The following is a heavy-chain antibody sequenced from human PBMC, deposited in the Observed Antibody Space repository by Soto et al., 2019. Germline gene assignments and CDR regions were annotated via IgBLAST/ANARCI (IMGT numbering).Heavy chain of an antibody. CDR3: ARPDCSSTSCLDAFDI. CDR2: ISAYNGNT. J-gene: IGHJ3*02. Sequence: ASVKVSCKASGYTFTSYGISWVRQAPGQGLEWMGWISAYNGNTNYAQKHQGRVNMTTDTSTSTAYMELRSLRSDDTVLYYCARPDCSSTSCLDAFDIWGQGTMVTVSS. CDR1: GYTFTSYG. V-gene: IGHV1-18*01. D-gene: IGHD2-2*01.